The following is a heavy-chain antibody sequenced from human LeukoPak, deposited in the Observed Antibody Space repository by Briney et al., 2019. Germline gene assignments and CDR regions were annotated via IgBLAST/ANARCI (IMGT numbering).Heavy chain of an antibody. CDR1: GGSFSGYY. J-gene: IGHJ6*04. CDR2: INHSGST. V-gene: IGHV4-34*01. CDR3: GXLXXXXSXXYXXYXMDV. D-gene: IGHD1-26*01. Sequence: CXXXGGSFSGYYWSWIRQPPGKGLEWIGEINHSGSTNYNPSLKSRVTISVDTSKNQFSLKRSSVTAADTAVYYCGXLXXXXSXXYXXYXMDVWGXGTTVTISS.